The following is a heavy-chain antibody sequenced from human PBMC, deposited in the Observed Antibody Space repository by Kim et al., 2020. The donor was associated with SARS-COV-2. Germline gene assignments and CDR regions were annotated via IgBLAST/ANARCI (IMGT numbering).Heavy chain of an antibody. V-gene: IGHV4-61*02. Sequence: SETLSLTCTVSGGSISSGSYYWSWIRQPAGKGLEWIGRIYTSGSTNYNPSLKSRVTISVDTSKNQFSLKLSSVTAADTAVYYCARDAPFYDILTGPKGAYYYYGMDVWGQGTTVTVSS. J-gene: IGHJ6*02. D-gene: IGHD3-9*01. CDR3: ARDAPFYDILTGPKGAYYYYGMDV. CDR2: IYTSGST. CDR1: GGSISSGSYY.